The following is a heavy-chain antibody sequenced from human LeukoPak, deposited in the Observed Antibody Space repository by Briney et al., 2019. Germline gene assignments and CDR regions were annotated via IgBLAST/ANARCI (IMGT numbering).Heavy chain of an antibody. D-gene: IGHD3-22*01. CDR1: GYTFTSYY. Sequence: ASVKVSCKASGYTFTSYYMHWVRQAPGQGLEWMGIINPSGGSTSYAQKFQGRVTMTRDTSISTAYMELSRLRSDDTAVYYCARDLGSSGYYFDYWGQGTLVTVSS. CDR2: INPSGGST. V-gene: IGHV1-46*01. J-gene: IGHJ4*02. CDR3: ARDLGSSGYYFDY.